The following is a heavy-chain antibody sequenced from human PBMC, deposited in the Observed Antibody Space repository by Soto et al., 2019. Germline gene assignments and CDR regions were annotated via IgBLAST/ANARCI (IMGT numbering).Heavy chain of an antibody. CDR2: IYYSGST. Sequence: SETLSLTCTVSGGSISSGDYYWSWIRQPPGKGLEWIGYIYYSGSTYYNPSLKSRVTISVDTSKNQFSLMLSSVTAADTAVYYCARTPLVYAMSPYFQHWGQGTLVTVSS. V-gene: IGHV4-30-4*01. J-gene: IGHJ1*01. CDR1: GGSISSGDYY. D-gene: IGHD2-8*01. CDR3: ARTPLVYAMSPYFQH.